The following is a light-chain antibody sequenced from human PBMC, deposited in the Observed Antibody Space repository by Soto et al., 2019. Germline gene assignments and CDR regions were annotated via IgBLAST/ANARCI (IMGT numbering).Light chain of an antibody. J-gene: IGKJ1*01. V-gene: IGKV3-20*01. CDR2: GTS. CDR1: QDVSSSY. Sequence: EIVMTQSPATLSVSPGERATLSCRASQDVSSSYLAWYQQKLGQAPRLLMYGTSNRATGIPDRFSGSGSGTDFTLTISRLEPEDFAVYYCQQYGSSPRTFGQGTKWIS. CDR3: QQYGSSPRT.